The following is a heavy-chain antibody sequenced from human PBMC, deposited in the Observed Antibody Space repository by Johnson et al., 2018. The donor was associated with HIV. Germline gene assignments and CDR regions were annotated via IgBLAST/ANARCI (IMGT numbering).Heavy chain of an antibody. CDR3: AKVRGGWLGHDAFDL. J-gene: IGHJ3*01. CDR1: EFTFSKYA. D-gene: IGHD6-19*01. Sequence: VQLVESGGGLIQPGGSLRLSCAASEFTFSKYAMSWVRQAPGKGLEWVSGISGSGTTPYYGDSVKGRFTISRDNPKNTIYLQMNSLRGEDTAVYYCAKVRGGWLGHDAFDLWGQGTMVTVSS. V-gene: IGHV3-23*04. CDR2: ISGSGTTP.